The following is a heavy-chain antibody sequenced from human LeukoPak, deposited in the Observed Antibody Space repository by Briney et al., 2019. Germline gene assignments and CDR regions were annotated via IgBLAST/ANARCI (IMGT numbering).Heavy chain of an antibody. CDR1: GFTFSSYW. Sequence: SGGSLRLSCVASGFTFSSYWMHWVRQAPGKGLVWVSRINSDGSSTSYADSVKGRFTISRDNAKNTLYLQMNSLRAEDTAVYYCATGEMATIGDPWEFDYWGQGTLVTVSS. CDR2: INSDGSST. D-gene: IGHD5-24*01. J-gene: IGHJ4*02. V-gene: IGHV3-74*01. CDR3: ATGEMATIGDPWEFDY.